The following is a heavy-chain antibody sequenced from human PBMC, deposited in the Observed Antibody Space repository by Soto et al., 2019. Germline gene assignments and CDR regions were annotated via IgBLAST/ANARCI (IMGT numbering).Heavy chain of an antibody. J-gene: IGHJ6*02. CDR3: ARNMDYYYGPGSGNGHGF. V-gene: IGHV1-2*02. CDR2: INTKVVDT. CDR1: GYTFTAYY. D-gene: IGHD3-10*01. Sequence: QVQLVQSGAEVKEPGDSVRVSCEASGYTFTAYYIPWVRQAPGPGLEWMGWINTKVVDTNYAQDFQGRVSMTRHMSIITVYMELSRLTSGDTAIYSCARNMDYYYGPGSGNGHGFWGQGTTVTVFS.